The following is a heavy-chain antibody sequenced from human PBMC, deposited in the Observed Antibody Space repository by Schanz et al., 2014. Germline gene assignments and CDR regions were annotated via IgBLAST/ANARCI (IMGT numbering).Heavy chain of an antibody. V-gene: IGHV3-66*01. D-gene: IGHD2-2*02. CDR3: ATQYCSGTTCYTDSWDH. CDR2: IFGGGST. Sequence: EVQLVESGGGLVQPGGSLRLSCAASGFTVSSKYMNWVRQAPGKGPEWVSVIFGGGSTYYADSVKGRFTISRDNSKNTLSLQMNSLRDEDTAVYYCATQYCSGTTCYTDSWDHWGQGTLVTVSS. CDR1: GFTVSSKY. J-gene: IGHJ4*01.